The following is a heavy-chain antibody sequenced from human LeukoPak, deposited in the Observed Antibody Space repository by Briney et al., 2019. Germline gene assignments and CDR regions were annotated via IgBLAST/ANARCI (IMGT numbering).Heavy chain of an antibody. D-gene: IGHD6-25*01. CDR3: ATPFNRGYAGRGYYYYGMDV. CDR1: GYTFTSYG. CDR2: ISAYNGNT. J-gene: IGHJ6*02. Sequence: ASVKVSCKASGYTFTSYGISWVRQVPGQGLEWMGWISAYNGNTNYAQKLQGRVTTTTDTSTSTAYMELRSLRSEDTAVYYCATPFNRGYAGRGYYYYGMDVWGQGTTVTVSS. V-gene: IGHV1-18*01.